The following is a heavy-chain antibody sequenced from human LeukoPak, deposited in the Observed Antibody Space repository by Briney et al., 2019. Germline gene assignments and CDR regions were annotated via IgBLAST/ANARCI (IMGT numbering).Heavy chain of an antibody. CDR3: ARVLSGSWDWFDP. V-gene: IGHV3-7*01. Sequence: GGSLRLSCTASGFTFDSHYMTWVRQAPGKGLEWVANIKQDGSQKNYVDSVKGRFTISRDNAKKSLYLQMNSLRAEDTAVYYCARVLSGSWDWFDPWGQGTLVTVSS. CDR2: IKQDGSQK. D-gene: IGHD3-22*01. CDR1: GFTFDSHY. J-gene: IGHJ5*02.